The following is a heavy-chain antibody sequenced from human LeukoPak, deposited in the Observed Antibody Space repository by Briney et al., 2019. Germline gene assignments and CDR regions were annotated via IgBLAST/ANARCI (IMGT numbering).Heavy chain of an antibody. Sequence: GGSLRLSCAASGFTFSSYSMNWVRQAPGKGLEWVSYISSSSSTIYYADSVKGRFTISRDNAKNTVYLQMNSLRAEDTAVYYCAREGGIVGATYDAFDIWGQGTMVTVSS. D-gene: IGHD1-26*01. CDR2: ISSSSSTI. CDR1: GFTFSSYS. V-gene: IGHV3-48*04. J-gene: IGHJ3*02. CDR3: AREGGIVGATYDAFDI.